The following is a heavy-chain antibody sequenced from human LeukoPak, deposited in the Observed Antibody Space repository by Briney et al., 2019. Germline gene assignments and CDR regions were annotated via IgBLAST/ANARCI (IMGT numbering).Heavy chain of an antibody. Sequence: ASVKVSCKASGYTFTSYDINWVRQATGQGLEWMGWMNPNSGNTGYAQNFQGRVTMTRNTSISTAYMELSRLRSDDTAVYYCARDPPKKPTMIVVVTTSNYWGQGTLVTVSS. D-gene: IGHD3-22*01. CDR3: ARDPPKKPTMIVVVTTSNY. CDR2: MNPNSGNT. CDR1: GYTFTSYD. V-gene: IGHV1-8*01. J-gene: IGHJ4*02.